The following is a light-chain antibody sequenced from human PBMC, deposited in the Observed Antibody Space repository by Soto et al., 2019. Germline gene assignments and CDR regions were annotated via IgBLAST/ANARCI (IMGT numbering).Light chain of an antibody. CDR3: KQYNSASRT. CDR1: QNIGSW. V-gene: IGKV1-5*01. J-gene: IGKJ1*01. CDR2: DAS. Sequence: DIQMAPSPFTMSASLGHTVSITRRASQNIGSWLACYQQHPGKDTNLLIYDASSLHSGVPSRFSGSGSGTDFTLTIRSMQPEDVATYYCKQYNSASRTLGTG.